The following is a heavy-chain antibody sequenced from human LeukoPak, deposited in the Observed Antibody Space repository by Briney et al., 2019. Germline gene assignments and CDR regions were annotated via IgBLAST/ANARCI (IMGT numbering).Heavy chain of an antibody. Sequence: SETLSLTCGVYGGSFSGYYWSWIRQPPGKGLEWIGEINYSGSTNYNPSLKSRVTISVDTSKNQFSLKLSSVTAADTAVYYCARSPLDVMIPAFDIWGQGTMVTVSS. D-gene: IGHD3-3*01. CDR2: INYSGST. CDR1: GGSFSGYY. CDR3: ARSPLDVMIPAFDI. J-gene: IGHJ3*02. V-gene: IGHV4-34*01.